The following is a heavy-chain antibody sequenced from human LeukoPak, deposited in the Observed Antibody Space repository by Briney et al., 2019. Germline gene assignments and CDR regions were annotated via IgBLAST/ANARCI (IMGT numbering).Heavy chain of an antibody. CDR3: ARDRKSGGSSSTAFDI. D-gene: IGHD2-15*01. CDR1: GYTFTSYG. V-gene: IGHV1-18*01. J-gene: IGHJ3*02. CDR2: ISAYNGNT. Sequence: ASVKVSCKASGYTFTSYGISWVRQAPGQGLEWMGWISAYNGNTNYAQKLQGRVTMTTDASTSTAYMELRSLRSDDTAVYYCARDRKSGGSSSTAFDIWGQGTMVTVSS.